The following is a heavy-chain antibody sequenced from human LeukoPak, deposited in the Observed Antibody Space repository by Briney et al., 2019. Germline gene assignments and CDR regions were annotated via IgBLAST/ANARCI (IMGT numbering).Heavy chain of an antibody. CDR1: GFTFSSYA. CDR2: ISASGGLT. CDR3: AKDREWLSNWLDP. J-gene: IGHJ5*02. V-gene: IGHV3-23*01. D-gene: IGHD3-3*01. Sequence: PGGSLRLSCAASGFTFSSYAMSWVRQAPGKGLEWVSGISASGGLTYYADSVKGRFTISRDNSKNTLYLQMNSLRAEDTAVYYCAKDREWLSNWLDPWGQGTLVTVSS.